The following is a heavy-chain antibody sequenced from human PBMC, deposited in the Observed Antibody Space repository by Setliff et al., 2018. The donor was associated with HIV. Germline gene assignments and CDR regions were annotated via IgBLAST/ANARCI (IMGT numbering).Heavy chain of an antibody. CDR1: GYSFTYYA. CDR3: ARDRGYGSGSYYADNWFDP. J-gene: IGHJ5*02. V-gene: IGHV1-3*01. Sequence: ASVKVSCKASGYSFTYYAVHWVRQAPGQRLEWMGRINAGNGHTEYSQNFQDRSTFTRDTSAGTVYMEFTSLRSEDTAVYYCARDRGYGSGSYYADNWFDPWGQGTLVTVSS. D-gene: IGHD3-10*01. CDR2: INAGNGHT.